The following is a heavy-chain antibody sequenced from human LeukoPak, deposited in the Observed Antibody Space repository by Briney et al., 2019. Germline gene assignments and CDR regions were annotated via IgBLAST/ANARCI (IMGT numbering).Heavy chain of an antibody. V-gene: IGHV4-39*01. D-gene: IGHD6-19*01. Sequence: SETLSLTCTVSGGSISSGSYYWSWIRQPAGKGLEWIGSISYTGNTYYNPSLKSRVTISVDTPKNQFSLKLSSVTAADTAVYYCARLVAGTSFDYWGQGTLVTVSS. CDR1: GGSISSGSYY. J-gene: IGHJ4*02. CDR2: ISYTGNT. CDR3: ARLVAGTSFDY.